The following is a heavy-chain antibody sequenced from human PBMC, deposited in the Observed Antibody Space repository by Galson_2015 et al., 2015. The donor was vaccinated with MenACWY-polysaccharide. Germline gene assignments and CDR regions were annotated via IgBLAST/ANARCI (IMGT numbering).Heavy chain of an antibody. CDR3: ARVYSGYDTGYAFDI. J-gene: IGHJ3*02. CDR1: GFTFSDYY. CDR2: ISSSGSTI. D-gene: IGHD5-12*01. Sequence: SLRLSCAASGFTFSDYYKSWIRQAPGKGLEWVSYISSSGSTIYYADSVKGRFTISRDNAKNSLYLQMNSLRAEDTAVYYCARVYSGYDTGYAFDIWGQGTMVTVSS. V-gene: IGHV3-11*01.